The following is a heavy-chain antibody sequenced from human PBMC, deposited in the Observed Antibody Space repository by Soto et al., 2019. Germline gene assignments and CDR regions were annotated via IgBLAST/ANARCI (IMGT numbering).Heavy chain of an antibody. D-gene: IGHD3-16*02. V-gene: IGHV4-34*01. CDR1: GGSFSGYY. CDR2: INHSGST. J-gene: IGHJ5*02. Sequence: SETLSLTCAVYGGSFSGYYWSWIRQPPGKGLEWIGEINHSGSTNYNPSLKSRVTISVDTSKNQFSLKLSSVTAADTAVYYCARKDSYDYVWRSYRSWGQGTLVTVSS. CDR3: ARKDSYDYVWRSYRS.